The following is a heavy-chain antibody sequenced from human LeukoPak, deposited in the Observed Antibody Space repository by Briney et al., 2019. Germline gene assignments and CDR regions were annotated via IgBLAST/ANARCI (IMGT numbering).Heavy chain of an antibody. CDR3: ARAAEYSSSWSDY. D-gene: IGHD6-13*01. CDR2: ISSSSSTI. Sequence: GGSLRLSCAASGFTFNSYWMHWVRQAPGKGLEWVSYISSSSSTIYYADSVKGRFTISRDNAKNSLYLQMNSLRAEDTAVYYCARAAEYSSSWSDYWGQGTLVTVSS. J-gene: IGHJ4*02. CDR1: GFTFNSYW. V-gene: IGHV3-48*04.